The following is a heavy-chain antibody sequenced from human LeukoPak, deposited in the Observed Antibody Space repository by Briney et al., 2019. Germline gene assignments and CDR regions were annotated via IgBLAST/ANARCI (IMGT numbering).Heavy chain of an antibody. CDR1: GFTFSNHW. J-gene: IGHJ4*02. D-gene: IGHD5-18*01. CDR3: ARGGSDTAMAHDY. CDR2: INRDGSRT. Sequence: GGSLRPSCAASGFTFSNHWMHWVRQAPGKGLMWVSRINRDGSRTDYADSVKGRFTISRDDAKNTLYLQVNSLRAEDTAVYFCARGGSDTAMAHDYWGQGTLVTVSS. V-gene: IGHV3-74*01.